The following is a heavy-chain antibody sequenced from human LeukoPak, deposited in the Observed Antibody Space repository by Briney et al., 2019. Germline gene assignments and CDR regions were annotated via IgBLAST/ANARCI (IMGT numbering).Heavy chain of an antibody. CDR3: VRDGVPERWLHLGY. D-gene: IGHD5-24*01. Sequence: GGSLRLSCAASGFTFSSYWMSWVRQAPGKGLEWVANIKQDGSEKYYVDSVKGRFTISRDNGKNSLYLQMNSLRAEDTAVYYCVRDGVPERWLHLGYWGRGTLVTVSS. CDR2: IKQDGSEK. V-gene: IGHV3-7*03. CDR1: GFTFSSYW. J-gene: IGHJ4*02.